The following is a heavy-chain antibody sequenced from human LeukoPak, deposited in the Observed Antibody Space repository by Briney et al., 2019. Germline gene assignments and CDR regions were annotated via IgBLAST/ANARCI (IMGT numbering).Heavy chain of an antibody. D-gene: IGHD1-26*01. V-gene: IGHV4-61*01. J-gene: IGHJ4*02. CDR2: IYNSGST. CDR1: GGSVNSGSYY. CDR3: ARYRKDPTASGSLLPLDF. Sequence: PSETLSLTCTVSGGSVNSGSYYWSWIRQPPGKGLEWIGYIYNSGSTNYNPSLKNRVTISVDTSKNQLSLKLSSVTAADTAVYFCARYRKDPTASGSLLPLDFWGRGTLVTVSS.